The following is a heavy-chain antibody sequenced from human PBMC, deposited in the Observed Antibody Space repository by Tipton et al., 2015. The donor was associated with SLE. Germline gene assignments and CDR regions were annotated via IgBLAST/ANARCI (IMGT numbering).Heavy chain of an antibody. J-gene: IGHJ4*02. D-gene: IGHD3-3*01. CDR2: INGGGIST. CDR3: ARAHYDFRSYNLDF. CDR1: GFTFSNYW. Sequence: SLRLSCAASGFTFSNYWMHWVRQAPGKGLVWVSRINGGGISTTYADSVRGRFTISRDNAKNTLYLQMNTLRAEDTAVYYCARAHYDFRSYNLDFWGQGALVTVSS. V-gene: IGHV3-74*01.